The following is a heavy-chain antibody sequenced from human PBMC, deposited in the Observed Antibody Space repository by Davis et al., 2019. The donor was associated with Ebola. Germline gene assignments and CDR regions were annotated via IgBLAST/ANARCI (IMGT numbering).Heavy chain of an antibody. CDR3: AKAGFAGYYYYYMDV. Sequence: GESLKISCAASGFTFSSYAMSWVRQAPGKGLEWVSAISGSGGSTYYADSVKGRFTISRDNSKNTLYLQMNSLRAGDTAVYYCAKAGFAGYYYYYMDVWGRGTTVTVSS. CDR1: GFTFSSYA. CDR2: ISGSGGST. J-gene: IGHJ6*03. V-gene: IGHV3-23*01. D-gene: IGHD3-3*01.